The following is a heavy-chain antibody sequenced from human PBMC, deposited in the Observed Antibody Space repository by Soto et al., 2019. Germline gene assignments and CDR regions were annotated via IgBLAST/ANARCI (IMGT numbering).Heavy chain of an antibody. CDR3: ATYDIVTGYGAFDI. CDR1: GYTFTSYD. J-gene: IGHJ3*02. V-gene: IGHV1-8*01. CDR2: MNPNSGNT. Sequence: SVKVSCKTSGYTFTSYDINWVRQATGQGLEWMGWMNPNSGNTGYAQKFQGRVTMTRNTSISTAYMELSSLRSEDTAVYYCATYDIVTGYGAFDIWGQGTMVTVSS. D-gene: IGHD3-9*01.